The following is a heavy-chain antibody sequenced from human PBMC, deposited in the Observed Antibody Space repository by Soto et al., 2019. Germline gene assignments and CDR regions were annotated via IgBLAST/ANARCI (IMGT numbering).Heavy chain of an antibody. CDR2: ISYDGSNK. D-gene: IGHD5-18*01. J-gene: IGHJ4*02. CDR1: GFTFSSYA. V-gene: IGHV3-30-3*01. CDR3: ARDPDTAMVTYYFDY. Sequence: TGGSLRLSCAASGFTFSSYAMHWVRQAPGKGLEWVAVISYDGSNKYYADSVKGRFTISRDNSKNTLYLQMNSLRAEDTAVYYCARDPDTAMVTYYFDYWGQGTLVTVSS.